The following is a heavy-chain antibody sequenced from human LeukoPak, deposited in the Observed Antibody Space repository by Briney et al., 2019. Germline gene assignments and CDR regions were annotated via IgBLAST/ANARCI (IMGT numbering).Heavy chain of an antibody. CDR1: GYTFTSYD. V-gene: IGHV1-8*01. CDR2: MNPNSGNT. D-gene: IGHD3-10*01. Sequence: ASVKVSCKASGYTFTSYDINWVRQATGQGLEWMGWMNPNSGNTGYAQKFQGRVTMTRNTSISTAYMELSSLRSEDTAVYYCARGRVTYYYGSGSFWFDPWGQGTLVTVSS. CDR3: ARGRVTYYYGSGSFWFDP. J-gene: IGHJ5*02.